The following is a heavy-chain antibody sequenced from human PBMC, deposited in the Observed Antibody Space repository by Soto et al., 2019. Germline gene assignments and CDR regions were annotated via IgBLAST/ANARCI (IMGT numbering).Heavy chain of an antibody. Sequence: SETLSLTCSVSGGSISSIDYFWSWIRQPPGKGLEWIGFIYHTGTTYYNPSLRSRVTISIDTSKSQFSMKLNSVTAADTAVYYCARVMAAMQNWLDPWGQGTLVTVYS. CDR2: IYHTGTT. CDR3: ARVMAAMQNWLDP. V-gene: IGHV4-30-4*01. D-gene: IGHD2-2*01. CDR1: GGSISSIDYF. J-gene: IGHJ5*02.